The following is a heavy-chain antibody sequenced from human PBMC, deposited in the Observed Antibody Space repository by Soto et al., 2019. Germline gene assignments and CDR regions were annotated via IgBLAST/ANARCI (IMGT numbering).Heavy chain of an antibody. CDR1: GFSLSSSGVG. J-gene: IGHJ6*02. V-gene: IGHV2-5*02. D-gene: IGHD3-16*01. Sequence: QITLKESGPTLVNPTQTLTLTCTFSGFSLSSSGVGVGWIRQPPGKALEWLALIYWDDDKRYSPSLKSRLTITTDTSKNQVVLTMTNMDPVETATYYCAHIPFGGINYLPPRGMDVWGQGTTVTVSS. CDR3: AHIPFGGINYLPPRGMDV. CDR2: IYWDDDK.